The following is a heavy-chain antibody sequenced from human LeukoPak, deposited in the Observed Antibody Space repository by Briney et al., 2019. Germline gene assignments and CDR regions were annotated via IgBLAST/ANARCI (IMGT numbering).Heavy chain of an antibody. V-gene: IGHV4-34*01. D-gene: IGHD5-12*01. CDR1: GGSFSGYY. CDR3: ARGRGYNAFDI. Sequence: PSETLSLTCAVYGGSFSGYYWSWIRQPPGRGLEWIGEINHSGRTNYNPSLKSRVTISVDTSKNQFSLKLNSVTAADTAVYYCARGRGYNAFDIWGQGTMDTVSS. CDR2: INHSGRT. J-gene: IGHJ3*02.